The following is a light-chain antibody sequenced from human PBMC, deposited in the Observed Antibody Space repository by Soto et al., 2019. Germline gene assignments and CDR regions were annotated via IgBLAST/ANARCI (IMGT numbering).Light chain of an antibody. CDR2: DVS. V-gene: IGKV3-11*01. CDR1: QSVNRY. J-gene: IGKJ1*01. Sequence: EIVLTQSPATLSLSPGERATLSCWASQSVNRYLVWYQQKPGQAPRLLMYDVSKRATGIPARFSGSGSGTDFTLTISSLEPEDFAVYYCQQRDIWPWTFGQGTKVDIK. CDR3: QQRDIWPWT.